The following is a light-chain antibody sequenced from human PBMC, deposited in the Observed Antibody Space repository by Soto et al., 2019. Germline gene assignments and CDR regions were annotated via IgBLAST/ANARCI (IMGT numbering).Light chain of an antibody. Sequence: ELLLTQSPGTLSLSPGERATRSCRASQSVSSSYLAWYQQKPGQAPRLLIYGASSRATGIPDRFSGSGSGTDFTLTISRLEPEDFAVYYCQRYGTSLPLTFGGGTKWIS. CDR1: QSVSSSY. J-gene: IGKJ4*01. CDR2: GAS. V-gene: IGKV3-20*01. CDR3: QRYGTSLPLT.